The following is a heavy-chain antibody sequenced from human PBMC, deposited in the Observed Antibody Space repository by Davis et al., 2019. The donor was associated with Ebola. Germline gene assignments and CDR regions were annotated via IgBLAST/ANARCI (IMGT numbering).Heavy chain of an antibody. CDR2: IYNNGRS. V-gene: IGHV4-59*11. J-gene: IGHJ5*02. CDR3: AREREYGDLKWFDP. D-gene: IGHD4-17*01. Sequence: PSETLSLTCTVSGGFISNQYWSWIRQPPGKGLEWIGYIYNNGRSTYNPSLQSRVTMSVDMSKNQFSLKLTSVTAADTAVYYCAREREYGDLKWFDPWGQGTVVTVSS. CDR1: GGFISNQY.